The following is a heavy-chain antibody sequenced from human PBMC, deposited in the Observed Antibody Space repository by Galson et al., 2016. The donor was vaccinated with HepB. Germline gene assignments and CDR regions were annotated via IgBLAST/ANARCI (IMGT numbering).Heavy chain of an antibody. D-gene: IGHD5-24*01. Sequence: SLRHSCAASGFTVSNNYMSWVRQAPGKGLEWVSVIYSGGSTYSADSVKGRFTISRDNSKNTLYLQMNSLRAEDTAVYYCARDPMATRYYYYGMDVWGQGTTVTVSS. CDR1: GFTVSNNY. J-gene: IGHJ6*02. CDR2: IYSGGST. CDR3: ARDPMATRYYYYGMDV. V-gene: IGHV3-53*01.